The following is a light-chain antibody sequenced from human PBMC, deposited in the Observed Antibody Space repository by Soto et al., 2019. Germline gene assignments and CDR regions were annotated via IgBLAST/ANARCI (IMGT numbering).Light chain of an antibody. CDR2: GAS. Sequence: EIVMTQSPATLSVSPGGGAALSCRASQSVSSNLAWYQQKPGQAPRLLIYGASTRATGIPGRFSGSGSGTEFTLTISSLQSEDFAVYYCQQRSNWPSFGQGTRLEIK. CDR3: QQRSNWPS. CDR1: QSVSSN. J-gene: IGKJ5*01. V-gene: IGKV3-15*01.